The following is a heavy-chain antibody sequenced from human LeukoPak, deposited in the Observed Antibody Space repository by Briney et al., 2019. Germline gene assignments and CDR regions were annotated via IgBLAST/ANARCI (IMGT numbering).Heavy chain of an antibody. D-gene: IGHD4-17*01. CDR1: GFTFSSYS. CDR3: ARGTTVTTLRLDY. CDR2: ISSSSYI. J-gene: IGHJ4*02. Sequence: PGGSLRLSCAASGFTFSSYSMNWVRQAPGKGLEWVSSISSSSYIYYADSVKGRFTISRDNAKNSLYLQMNSLRAEDTAVYYCARGTTVTTLRLDYWGQGTLVTVSS. V-gene: IGHV3-21*01.